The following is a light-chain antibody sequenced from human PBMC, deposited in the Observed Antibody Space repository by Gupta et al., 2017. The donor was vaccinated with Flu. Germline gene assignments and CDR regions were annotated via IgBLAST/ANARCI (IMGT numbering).Light chain of an antibody. CDR2: LTS. CDR3: QHQNNSLGT. J-gene: IGKJ1*01. Sequence: PSSLSASVGDRVTITCRASQNIRSWLAWYQQKPGEAPKLLIYLTSRVETGVPSRFSGSGSGTEFTLTISSLQPDDSATYYCQHQNNSLGTFGQGTKVEI. CDR1: QNIRSW. V-gene: IGKV1-5*03.